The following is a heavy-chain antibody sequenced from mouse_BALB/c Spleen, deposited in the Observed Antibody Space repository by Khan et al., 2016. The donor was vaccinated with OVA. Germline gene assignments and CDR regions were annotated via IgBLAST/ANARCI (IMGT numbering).Heavy chain of an antibody. D-gene: IGHD1-1*01. V-gene: IGHV1-4*01. CDR1: GYTFTTYW. Sequence: QVQLQQSGAELAKPGASVKMSCRASGYTFTTYWMQWVKQRPGQGLEWIGYINPRTGYSEYSQKFKDKATLTADKSSSTAYMQLSSLTSEDSAVYYCATSGHYGSSYYYAMDYWGQGTSVTVSS. CDR3: ATSGHYGSSYYYAMDY. CDR2: INPRTGYS. J-gene: IGHJ4*01.